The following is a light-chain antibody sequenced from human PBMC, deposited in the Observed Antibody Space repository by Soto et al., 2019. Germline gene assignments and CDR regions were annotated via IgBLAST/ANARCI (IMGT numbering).Light chain of an antibody. Sequence: QSVLTQPPSVSEAPGQRVTISCTGSSSNIGAGYEAHWYQQVPGTAPKLLIYENNYRPSGVPERFSGSKSGTSASLAITGLQAEDEAEYYCQSYDSSLSGYVFGTGTKLTVL. V-gene: IGLV1-40*01. J-gene: IGLJ1*01. CDR2: ENN. CDR1: SSNIGAGYE. CDR3: QSYDSSLSGYV.